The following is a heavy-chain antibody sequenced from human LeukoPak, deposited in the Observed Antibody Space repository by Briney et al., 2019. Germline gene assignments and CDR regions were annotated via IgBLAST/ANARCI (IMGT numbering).Heavy chain of an antibody. CDR3: AKDALGYCSGGSCSTRSWFDP. CDR2: ISYDGSNK. V-gene: IGHV3-30*18. D-gene: IGHD2-15*01. CDR1: GFTFSSYG. J-gene: IGHJ5*02. Sequence: PGGSLRLSCAASGFTFSSYGMHWVRQAPGKGLEWVAVISYDGSNKYYADSVKGRFTISRDNSENTLYLQMNSLRAEDTAVYYCAKDALGYCSGGSCSTRSWFDPWGQGTLVTVSS.